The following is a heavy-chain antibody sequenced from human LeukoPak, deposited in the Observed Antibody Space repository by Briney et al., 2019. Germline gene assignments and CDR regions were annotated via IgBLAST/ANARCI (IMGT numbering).Heavy chain of an antibody. CDR3: ARDYSGYYSYFDY. J-gene: IGHJ4*02. D-gene: IGHD3-22*01. CDR2: ISYDGSNK. V-gene: IGHV3-30*03. CDR1: GFTFSSYG. Sequence: PGGSLRLSCVASGFTFSSYGMHWVRQAPGKGLEWVVVISYDGSNKYYADSVKGRFTISRDNSKNTLYLQMNSLRAEDTAVYYCARDYSGYYSYFDYWGQGTLVTVSS.